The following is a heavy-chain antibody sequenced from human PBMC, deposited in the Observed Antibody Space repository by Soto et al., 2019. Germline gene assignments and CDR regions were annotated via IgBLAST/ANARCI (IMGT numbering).Heavy chain of an antibody. J-gene: IGHJ5*02. CDR2: ISSNSAYI. D-gene: IGHD6-13*01. CDR3: TRDASRDSSARGWFDP. V-gene: IGHV3-21*01. CDR1: GFTFRSFT. Sequence: WGSLRLSCAASGFTFRSFTINLCRHSPFKGLEWVSTISSNSAYIYYTDALRGRFTISRDNAKNSLHLQMNSLRAEDTAVYYCTRDASRDSSARGWFDPWGPGTLVTVSS.